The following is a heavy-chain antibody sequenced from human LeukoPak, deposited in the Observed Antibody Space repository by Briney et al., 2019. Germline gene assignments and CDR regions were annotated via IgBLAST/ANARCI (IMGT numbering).Heavy chain of an antibody. D-gene: IGHD6-19*01. CDR1: GGSISSGGYY. CDR3: ARTRSGWDHIDY. CDR2: IYYSGST. Sequence: SETLSLTCTVSGGSISSGGYYWSWIRQHPGKGLEWIGYIYYSGSTYYNPSLKSRVTISVDTSKNQFSLKLSSVTAADTAVYYCARTRSGWDHIDYWGQGTLVTVSS. V-gene: IGHV4-31*03. J-gene: IGHJ4*02.